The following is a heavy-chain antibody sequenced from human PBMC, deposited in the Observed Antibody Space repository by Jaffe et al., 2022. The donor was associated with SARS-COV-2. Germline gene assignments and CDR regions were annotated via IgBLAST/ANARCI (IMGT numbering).Heavy chain of an antibody. CDR3: APRGVITGTHAFDI. CDR2: IYWDDDK. CDR1: GFSLNTSGVG. J-gene: IGHJ3*02. Sequence: QITLKESGPSLVKPTQTLTLTCTFSGFSLNTSGVGVGWIRQPPGKALEWLALIYWDDDKRYSPSLNSRLTITKDTSKNQVVLTMTNMDPVDTATYYCAPRGVITGTHAFDIWGQGTMVTVSS. V-gene: IGHV2-5*02. D-gene: IGHD1-20*01.